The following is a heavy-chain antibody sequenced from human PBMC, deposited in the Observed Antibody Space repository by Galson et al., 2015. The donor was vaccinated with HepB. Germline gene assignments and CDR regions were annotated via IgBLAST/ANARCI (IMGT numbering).Heavy chain of an antibody. J-gene: IGHJ4*02. V-gene: IGHV4-34*12. CDR1: GGSFSGYY. D-gene: IGHD3-16*01. Sequence: SETLSLTCAVYGGSFSGYYWSWIRQPPEKGLEWIGEIIHSGGTNYNPSLKSRVTILVDTSKNQFSLKLSSVTAADTAVYYCARSQAVGLVSRWREGVDYWGQGTLVTVSS. CDR2: IIHSGGT. CDR3: ARSQAVGLVSRWREGVDY.